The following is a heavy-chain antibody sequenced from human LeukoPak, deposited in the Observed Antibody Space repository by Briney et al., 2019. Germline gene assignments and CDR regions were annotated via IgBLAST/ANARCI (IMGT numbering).Heavy chain of an antibody. CDR3: ARDRSKTVTTNLLVY. D-gene: IGHD4-17*01. J-gene: IGHJ4*02. V-gene: IGHV3-30*04. CDR2: ISYDGSNK. Sequence: GGSLRLSCAASGFTFSSYAMHWVRHAPGKGLEWVAVISYDGSNKYYADSVKGRFTISRDNSKNTLYLQMNSLRAEDTAVYYCARDRSKTVTTNLLVYWGQGTLVTVSS. CDR1: GFTFSSYA.